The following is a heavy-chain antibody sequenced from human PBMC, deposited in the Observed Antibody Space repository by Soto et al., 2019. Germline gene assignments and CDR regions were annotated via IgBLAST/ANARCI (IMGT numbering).Heavy chain of an antibody. CDR2: INHSGSN. J-gene: IGHJ4*02. D-gene: IGHD3-3*01. V-gene: IGHV4-34*01. CDR1: GGSFSGYY. Sequence: QVQLQQWGAGLLKPSETLSLTCAVYGGSFSGYYWSWIRQPPGKGLEWIGEINHSGSNNYNPSLKGRVTISVHTSKNHFSLKLSSATVADTAVYYCARVLRTIFGVVIINEIYYFDYWGQGTLVTFSS. CDR3: ARVLRTIFGVVIINEIYYFDY.